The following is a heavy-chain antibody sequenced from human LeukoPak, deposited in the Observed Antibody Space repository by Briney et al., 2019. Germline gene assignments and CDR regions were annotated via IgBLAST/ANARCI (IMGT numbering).Heavy chain of an antibody. V-gene: IGHV3-48*02. Sequence: GGSLRLSCAASGFTFSSYAMNWVRQAPGKGLEWVSFISTSSSTIYYAESVRGRFTISRDNAKNSLYLQMNSLRDDDTAVYYCTKGETAVTSYLHFWGQGTLVTVSS. CDR1: GFTFSSYA. CDR2: ISTSSSTI. J-gene: IGHJ4*02. CDR3: TKGETAVTSYLHF. D-gene: IGHD4-17*01.